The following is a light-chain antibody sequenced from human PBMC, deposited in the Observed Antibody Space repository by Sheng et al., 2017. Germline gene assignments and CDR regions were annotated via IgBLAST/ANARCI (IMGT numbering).Light chain of an antibody. V-gene: IGKV3-20*01. CDR3: QQFGSSPLT. CDR2: GAS. CDR1: QSLRTN. Sequence: EIVMTQSPDTLSVSPGERATLSCRASQSLRTNLAWYQQKPGQAPRLLIYGASTRATGIPARFSGSGSGTDFTLTINRLEPEDFAVYYCQQFGSSPLTFGGGTKVEIK. J-gene: IGKJ4*01.